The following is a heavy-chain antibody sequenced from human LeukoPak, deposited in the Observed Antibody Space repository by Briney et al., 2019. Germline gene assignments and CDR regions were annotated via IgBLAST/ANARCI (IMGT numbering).Heavy chain of an antibody. CDR1: GGPFSGYY. CDR3: ARHGLYYYYMDV. D-gene: IGHD5-24*01. CDR2: INHSGST. J-gene: IGHJ6*03. Sequence: SETLSLTCAVYGGPFSGYYWSWIRQPPGKGLEWIGEINHSGSTNYNPSLKSRVTISVDTSKNQFSLKLSSVTAADTAVYYCARHGLYYYYMDVWGKGTTVTISS. V-gene: IGHV4-34*01.